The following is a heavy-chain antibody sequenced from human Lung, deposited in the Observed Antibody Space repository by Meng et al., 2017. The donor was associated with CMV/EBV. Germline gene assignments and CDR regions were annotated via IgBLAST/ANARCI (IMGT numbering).Heavy chain of an antibody. CDR3: ARDRASDEWFDP. CDR2: IYFSGDT. V-gene: IGHV4-30-4*01. D-gene: IGHD3-10*01. J-gene: IGHJ5*02. CDR1: GDSISNGDYY. Sequence: QVQLQESGPGLVTPSQTLSLTCTVSGDSISNGDYYWSWIRQPPGKGLEWFGYIYFSGDTYYNTSLKSRITMSVDTSKNQFSLKVRSVTAADTAVYYCARDRASDEWFDPWGQGTLVTVSS.